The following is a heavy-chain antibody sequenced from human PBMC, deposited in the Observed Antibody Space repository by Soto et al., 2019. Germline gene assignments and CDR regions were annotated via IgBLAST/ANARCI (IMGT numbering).Heavy chain of an antibody. Sequence: EVQLVESGGALVQPGGSLRLSCAASGFTFSNYWMHWVRQAPGKGLVWISRMNSDGSNTVYADAVKGRFTISRDNAKNTRYRQMDSLRVEDTGVYYCATSKGGVRHGSTTCWGHGTLVTVSS. CDR3: ATSKGGVRHGSTTC. D-gene: IGHD1-26*01. CDR1: GFTFSNYW. CDR2: MNSDGSNT. J-gene: IGHJ4*01. V-gene: IGHV3-74*01.